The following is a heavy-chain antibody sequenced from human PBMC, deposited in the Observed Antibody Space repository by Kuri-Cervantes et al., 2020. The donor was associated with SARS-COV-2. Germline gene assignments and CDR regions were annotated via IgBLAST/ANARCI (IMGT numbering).Heavy chain of an antibody. J-gene: IGHJ6*02. D-gene: IGHD4-17*01. Sequence: SQTLSLTCAVYGGSFSGYYWGWIRQPPGKGLEWIGSIYYSGSTYYNPSLKSRVTISVDTSKNQFSLKLSSVTAADTAVYYCARDYGDYYYYYGMDVWGQGTRVTVSS. CDR1: GGSFSGYY. V-gene: IGHV4-39*01. CDR3: ARDYGDYYYYYGMDV. CDR2: IYYSGST.